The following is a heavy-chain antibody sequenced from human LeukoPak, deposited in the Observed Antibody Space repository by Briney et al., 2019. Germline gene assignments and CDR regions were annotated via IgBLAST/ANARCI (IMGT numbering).Heavy chain of an antibody. CDR1: GYTFTSYD. D-gene: IGHD1-7*01. V-gene: IGHV1-8*01. CDR2: MNPNSGNT. J-gene: IGHJ6*02. Sequence: GASVKVSCKASGYTFTSYDINWVRQATGQGVEWMGWMNPNSGNTGYAQKFQGRVTMTRNTSISTAYMELSSLRSEDTAVYYCALLRGVRELYYYYGMDVWGQGTTVTVSS. CDR3: ALLRGVRELYYYYGMDV.